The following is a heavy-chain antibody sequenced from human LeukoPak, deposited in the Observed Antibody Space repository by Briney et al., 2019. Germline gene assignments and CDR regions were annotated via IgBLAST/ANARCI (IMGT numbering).Heavy chain of an antibody. J-gene: IGHJ4*02. CDR3: ARLYSGYDLGYCSGGSCSRPDY. CDR1: GGSISSYH. Sequence: PSETLSLTCTVSGGSISSYHWSWIRQPPGKGLEWIGYIYYSGSNNYNPSLKSRVTISVDTSKNQFSLKLSSVTAADTAVYYCARLYSGYDLGYCSGGSCSRPDYWGQGTLVTVSS. D-gene: IGHD2-15*01. V-gene: IGHV4-59*08. CDR2: IYYSGSN.